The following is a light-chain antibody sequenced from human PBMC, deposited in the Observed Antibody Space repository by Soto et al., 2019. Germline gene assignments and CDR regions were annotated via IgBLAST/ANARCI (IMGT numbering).Light chain of an antibody. CDR3: CSFRATAARDGRV. CDR2: EVS. J-gene: IGLJ3*02. CDR1: SRDVGSYNY. Sequence: QSALTQPASVSGSPGQSITISCTGSSRDVGSYNYVSWYQQHPGKAPKLLIYEVSNRPSGVSDRFSGSKSGDTASLTISGLQAEDEADYYCCSFRATAARDGRVFGGGTKLTVL. V-gene: IGLV2-14*01.